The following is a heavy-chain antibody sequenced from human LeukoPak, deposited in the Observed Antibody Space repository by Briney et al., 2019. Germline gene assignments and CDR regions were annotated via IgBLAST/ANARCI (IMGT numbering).Heavy chain of an antibody. J-gene: IGHJ4*02. CDR1: GDTFTNYD. D-gene: IGHD3-10*01. V-gene: IGHV1-8*01. CDR3: ARLGGRNYGSLFFDY. Sequence: ASVKVSCKASGDTFTNYDINWVRQATGQGLEWMGWMSPSSGHTGYAQKFQGRVTMTRSTSISTAYMELSRLRSDDTAVYYCARLGGRNYGSLFFDYWGQGTLVTVSS. CDR2: MSPSSGHT.